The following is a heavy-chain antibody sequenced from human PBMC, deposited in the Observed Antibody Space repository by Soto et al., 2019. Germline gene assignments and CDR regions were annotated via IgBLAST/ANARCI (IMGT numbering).Heavy chain of an antibody. J-gene: IGHJ4*02. D-gene: IGHD4-17*01. CDR1: GGSMSSYF. CDR3: ARVNHGDYLDY. Sequence: PSETLSLTCAVSGGSMSSYFWSWIRQSAGKGLEWVGRIYPNGNTNFNPSLRHRVTMSVDTSKNQFSLKLTSMTAADTAVYYCARVNHGDYLDYWGQGTQVTVSS. CDR2: IYPNGNT. V-gene: IGHV4-4*07.